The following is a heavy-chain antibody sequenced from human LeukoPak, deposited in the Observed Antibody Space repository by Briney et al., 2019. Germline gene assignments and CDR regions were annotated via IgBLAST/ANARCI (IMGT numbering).Heavy chain of an antibody. CDR1: GFSFPNAW. CDR3: TTVTGVGGARR. V-gene: IGHV3-15*01. D-gene: IGHD1-26*01. J-gene: IGHJ4*02. Sequence: VTPGGSLRLSCAVSGFSFPNAWMSWVRPSPGKGLEWVGRIKGTDVGGTADYAAAVTDRSIISKDDSKKTMYLQMSSLKPEDTAVYYCTTVTGVGGARRGGQGTLVTVSS. CDR2: IKGTDVGGTA.